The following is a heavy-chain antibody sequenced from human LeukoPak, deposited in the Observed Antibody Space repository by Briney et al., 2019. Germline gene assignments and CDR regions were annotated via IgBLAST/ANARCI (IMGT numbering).Heavy chain of an antibody. CDR3: ANDLGWIQLNLG. Sequence: GGSLRLSCTASGLSLNSYAISWVRQVPGKGLEWVSAISGSGGSTYYADSVKGRFTISRDNSKNTLYLQMNSLRAEDTAVYYCANDLGWIQLNLGRGQGTLVTVSS. V-gene: IGHV3-23*01. J-gene: IGHJ4*02. CDR1: GLSLNSYA. D-gene: IGHD5-18*01. CDR2: ISGSGGST.